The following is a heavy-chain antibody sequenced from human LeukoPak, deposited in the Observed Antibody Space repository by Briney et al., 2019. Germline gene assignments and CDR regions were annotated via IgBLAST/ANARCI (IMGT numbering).Heavy chain of an antibody. V-gene: IGHV3-21*01. CDR1: GFTFSSYS. CDR3: ARDYDFWSDIDY. J-gene: IGHJ4*02. CDR2: ISSSSSYI. Sequence: GGSLRLSCAASGFTFSSYSMNWVRQAPGKGLEWISSISSSSSYIYYADSVKGRFTISRDNAKNSLYLQMNSLRAEDTAVYYCARDYDFWSDIDYWGQGTLVTVSS. D-gene: IGHD3-3*01.